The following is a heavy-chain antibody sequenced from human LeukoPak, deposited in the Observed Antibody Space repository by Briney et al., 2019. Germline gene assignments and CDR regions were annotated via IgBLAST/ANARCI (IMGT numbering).Heavy chain of an antibody. J-gene: IGHJ4*02. CDR1: GGSFSGYY. D-gene: IGHD3-16*02. CDR2: INHGGST. V-gene: IGHV4-34*01. CDR3: ARGADYIWGSYRYKPAARPFDY. Sequence: PSETLSLTCAVYGGSFSGYYWSWIRQPPGKGLEWIGEINHGGSTNYNPSLKSRVTISVDTSKNQFSLKLSSVTAADTAVYYCARGADYIWGSYRYKPAARPFDYWGQGTLVTVSS.